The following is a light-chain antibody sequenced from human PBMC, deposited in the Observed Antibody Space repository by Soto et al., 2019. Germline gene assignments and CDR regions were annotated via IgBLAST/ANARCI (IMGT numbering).Light chain of an antibody. CDR2: DAS. V-gene: IGKV3-11*01. CDR3: QQRSYGPPWYT. J-gene: IGKJ2*01. CDR1: QSVSSY. Sequence: EIVLTQSPATLALSPGERATLSCRASQSVSSYLAWYQQKPGQAPRLLIYDASNRATGIPARFSGSGSGTDVTLTISSLEPVDFSVYYCQQRSYGPPWYTFGQGTKLELK.